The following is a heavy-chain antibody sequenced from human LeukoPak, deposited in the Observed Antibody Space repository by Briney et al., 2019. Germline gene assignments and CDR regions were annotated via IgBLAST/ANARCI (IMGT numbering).Heavy chain of an antibody. Sequence: SETLSLTCAVYGGSFSGYYWSWIRQPPGKGLEWIGEINHSGSTNYNPSLKSRLTISIDTSKNQFSLKLSSVTAADTAVYYCARREVQLWFSRQYYFDYWGQGTLVTVSS. CDR3: ARREVQLWFSRQYYFDY. D-gene: IGHD5-18*01. CDR2: INHSGST. V-gene: IGHV4-34*01. J-gene: IGHJ4*02. CDR1: GGSFSGYY.